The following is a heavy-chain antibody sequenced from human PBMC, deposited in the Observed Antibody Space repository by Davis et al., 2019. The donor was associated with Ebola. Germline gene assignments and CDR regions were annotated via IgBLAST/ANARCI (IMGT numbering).Heavy chain of an antibody. Sequence: GESLKISCAASGFTFSSYAMHWVRQAPGKGLEWVSAISGSGGSTYYADSVTGRFTISRDYSKNTLYLQMNSLGPEDTAVYYCARGRPTVATDYWGQGTLVTVSS. D-gene: IGHD5-12*01. CDR3: ARGRPTVATDY. V-gene: IGHV3-23*01. CDR2: ISGSGGST. J-gene: IGHJ4*02. CDR1: GFTFSSYA.